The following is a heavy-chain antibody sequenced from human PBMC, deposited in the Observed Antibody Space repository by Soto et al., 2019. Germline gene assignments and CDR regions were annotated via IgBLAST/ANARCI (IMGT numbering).Heavy chain of an antibody. V-gene: IGHV3-30*18. Sequence: GGSLRLSCAASGFTFSSYGMHWVRQAPGKGLEWVAVISYDGSNKYYADSVKGRFTISRDNSKNTLYLQMNSLRAEDTAVYYCAKDTGFYPQRSLAARSRGSRGYHFDYWGQGTLVTVSS. D-gene: IGHD6-6*01. CDR3: AKDTGFYPQRSLAARSRGSRGYHFDY. CDR1: GFTFSSYG. J-gene: IGHJ4*02. CDR2: ISYDGSNK.